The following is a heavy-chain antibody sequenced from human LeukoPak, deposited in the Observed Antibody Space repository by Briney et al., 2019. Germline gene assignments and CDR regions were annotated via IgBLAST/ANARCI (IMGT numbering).Heavy chain of an antibody. J-gene: IGHJ4*02. CDR1: GGSISSYY. D-gene: IGHD3-9*01. V-gene: IGHV4-59*08. CDR2: IYYSGST. Sequence: SETLSLTCTVSGGSISSYYWSWIRQPPGKGLERIGYIYYSGSTNYNPSLKSRVTISVDTSKNQFSLKLSSVTAADTAVYYCARLSRRYFDWLFYPDYFDYWGQGTLVTVSS. CDR3: ARLSRRYFDWLFYPDYFDY.